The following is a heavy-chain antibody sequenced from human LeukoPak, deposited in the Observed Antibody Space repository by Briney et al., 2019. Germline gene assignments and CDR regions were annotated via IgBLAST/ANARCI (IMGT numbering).Heavy chain of an antibody. J-gene: IGHJ4*02. CDR2: ISYDGSNK. V-gene: IGHV3-30*04. CDR3: AKEHTRGYSGYDSGY. CDR1: GFTFSSYA. D-gene: IGHD5-12*01. Sequence: GGSLRLSCAASGFTFSSYAMHWVRQAPGKGLEWVAVISYDGSNKYYADSVKGRFTISRDNSKNTLYLQMSSLRAEDTAVYYCAKEHTRGYSGYDSGYWGQGTLVTVSS.